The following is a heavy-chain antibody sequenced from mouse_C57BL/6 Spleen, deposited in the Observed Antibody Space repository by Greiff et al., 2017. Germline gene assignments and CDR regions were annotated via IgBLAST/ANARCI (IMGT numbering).Heavy chain of an antibody. Sequence: DVKLQESGPGMVKPSQSLSLTCTVTGYSITSGYDWHWIRHFPGNKLEWMGYIRYSGSTNYNPSLKSRIAITHDTSKNHSFLKLNTVTTEDTATYYCAGRGGYYPWFAYWGQGTLLTVSA. CDR2: IRYSGST. D-gene: IGHD2-3*01. CDR3: AGRGGYYPWFAY. V-gene: IGHV3-1*01. J-gene: IGHJ3*01. CDR1: GYSITSGYD.